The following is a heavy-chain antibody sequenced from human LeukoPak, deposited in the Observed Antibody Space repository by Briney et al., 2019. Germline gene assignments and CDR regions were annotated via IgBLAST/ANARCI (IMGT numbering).Heavy chain of an antibody. CDR3: AASSSLYTEHKN. CDR2: IYHSGST. V-gene: IGHV4-30-2*01. J-gene: IGHJ4*02. Sequence: SETLSLTCAVSGGSISSGGYSWSWIRQPPGKGLEWIGYIYHSGSTYYNPSLKSRVTISVDRSKNQFSLKLSSVTAADTAVYYCAASSSLYTEHKNWGQGTLVTVSS. D-gene: IGHD6-13*01. CDR1: GGSISSGGYS.